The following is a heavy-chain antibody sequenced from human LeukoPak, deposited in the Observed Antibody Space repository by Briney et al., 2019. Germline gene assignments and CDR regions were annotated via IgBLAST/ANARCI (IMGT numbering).Heavy chain of an antibody. V-gene: IGHV1-2*02. CDR1: GYTFTGYY. D-gene: IGHD3-9*01. Sequence: ASVKVSCKASGYTFTGYYMHWVRQAPGQGLEWMGWVNPNSGGTNYAQKFQGRVTMTRDTSISTAYMELSRLRSDDTAVYYCAREEGILTGYYGMDVWGQRTTVTVSS. CDR2: VNPNSGGT. CDR3: AREEGILTGYYGMDV. J-gene: IGHJ6*02.